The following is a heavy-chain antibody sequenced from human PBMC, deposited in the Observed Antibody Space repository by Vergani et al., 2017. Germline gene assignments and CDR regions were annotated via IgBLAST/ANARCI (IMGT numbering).Heavy chain of an antibody. J-gene: IGHJ5*02. CDR3: AGERIAAAVNWFDP. V-gene: IGHV4-59*01. CDR2: IYYSGST. D-gene: IGHD6-13*01. CDR1: GGPISSYY. Sequence: QVQLQESGPGLVKPSETLSPTCTVPGGPISSYYWSWIRQPPGKGLEWIGYIYYSGSTNYNPSLKSRVTISVDTSKNQFSLKLSSVTAADTAVYYCAGERIAAAVNWFDPWSQGTLVTVSS.